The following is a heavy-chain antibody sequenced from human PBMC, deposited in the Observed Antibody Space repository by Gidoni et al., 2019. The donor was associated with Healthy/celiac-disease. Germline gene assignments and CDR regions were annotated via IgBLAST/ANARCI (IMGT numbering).Heavy chain of an antibody. CDR3: ARDGLYYDYIWGSYNYYYMDV. CDR1: GFTFSSSG. CDR2: ISYDGSNK. J-gene: IGHJ6*03. D-gene: IGHD3-16*01. V-gene: IGHV3-30*03. Sequence: QVQLVESGGGVVEPGRSLRLSCAASGFTFSSSGRHWVRQAPGKGLGWMAVISYDGSNKYYADSVKGRFTISRDNSKNTLYLQMNSLRAEDTAVYYCARDGLYYDYIWGSYNYYYMDVWGKGTTVTVSS.